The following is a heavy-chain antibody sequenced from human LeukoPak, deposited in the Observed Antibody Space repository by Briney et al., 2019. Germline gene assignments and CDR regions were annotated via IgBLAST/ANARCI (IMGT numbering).Heavy chain of an antibody. Sequence: PGGSLRLSCAASGFTFSAYGMHWLRQSPGKGLEWVAFIRYDATYAFYADSVQGRFAISRDNSRDTVSLQMNSLRSEDTAVYYCAKGSHSSGWPEDWFDPWGQGTLVTVYS. CDR3: AKGSHSSGWPEDWFDP. CDR2: IRYDATYA. D-gene: IGHD6-19*01. V-gene: IGHV3-30*02. CDR1: GFTFSAYG. J-gene: IGHJ5*02.